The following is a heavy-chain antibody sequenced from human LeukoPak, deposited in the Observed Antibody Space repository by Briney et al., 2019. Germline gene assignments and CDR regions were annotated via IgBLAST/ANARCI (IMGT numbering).Heavy chain of an antibody. J-gene: IGHJ5*02. Sequence: GGSLRLSCAASGFTFSSYAMSWVRQAPGKGLEWVSAISGSGGSTYYADSVKGRFTISRDNSKNTLYLQMNSLRAEDTAVYYCTRFGYCSSTSCSRDWFDPWGQGTLVTVSS. CDR1: GFTFSSYA. CDR2: ISGSGGST. CDR3: TRFGYCSSTSCSRDWFDP. V-gene: IGHV3-23*01. D-gene: IGHD2-2*01.